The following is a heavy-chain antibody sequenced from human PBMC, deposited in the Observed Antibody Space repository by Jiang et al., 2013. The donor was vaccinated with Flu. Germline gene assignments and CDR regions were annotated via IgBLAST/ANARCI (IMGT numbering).Heavy chain of an antibody. CDR2: IKIRTGET. CDR1: GYTFTDYF. Sequence: QLVESGAEVKKPGASVKVSCVASGYTFTDYFIHWVRQAPGQGLEWMGWIKIRTGETNYGQRFQDRVTLTRDTSINTAYMELSGLRSADTAVYYCARGPDTPMPIDFWGQGTLVTVSS. D-gene: IGHD5-18*01. J-gene: IGHJ4*02. V-gene: IGHV1-2*02. CDR3: ARGPDTPMPIDF.